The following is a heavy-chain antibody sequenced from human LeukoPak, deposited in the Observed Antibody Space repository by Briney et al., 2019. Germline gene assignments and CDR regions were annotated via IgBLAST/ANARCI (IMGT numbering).Heavy chain of an antibody. CDR3: ARDMDGFRP. CDR2: ISSSGSTI. Sequence: PGGSLRRSCVASGFTFSSYEMNWVRQAPGKGLEWVSYISSSGSTIYYADSVKGRFTISRDNAKNSLYLQMNSLRAEDTAVYYCARDMDGFRPWGQGTLVTVSS. D-gene: IGHD3-10*01. CDR1: GFTFSSYE. J-gene: IGHJ1*01. V-gene: IGHV3-48*03.